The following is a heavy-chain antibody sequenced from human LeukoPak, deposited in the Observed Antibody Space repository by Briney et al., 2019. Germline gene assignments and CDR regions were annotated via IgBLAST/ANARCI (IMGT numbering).Heavy chain of an antibody. J-gene: IGHJ4*02. CDR2: IYTSGST. Sequence: SETLSFTCTVSGDSISSGSYYWSWIRQPAGKGLEWIGRIYTSGSTNYNPSLKSRVTISVDTSKNQFSLKLSSVTAADTAVYYCARAGAFDYVPSFDYWGQGALVTVSS. V-gene: IGHV4-61*02. D-gene: IGHD4/OR15-4a*01. CDR1: GDSISSGSYY. CDR3: ARAGAFDYVPSFDY.